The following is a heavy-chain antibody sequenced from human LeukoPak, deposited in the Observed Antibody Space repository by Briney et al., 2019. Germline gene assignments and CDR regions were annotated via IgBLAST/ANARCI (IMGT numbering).Heavy chain of an antibody. V-gene: IGHV1-2*02. D-gene: IGHD6-19*01. Sequence: ASVKVSCKASGYTFTGQFIHWLRQAPGEGLEWMGWIDPPSGVPHYAQKFQDTVTLTWDTSTGTAYMELHRLQSDDTAVYYCARSGFSTGFYLDFWGQGTLISVS. CDR3: ARSGFSTGFYLDF. J-gene: IGHJ4*02. CDR1: GYTFTGQF. CDR2: IDPPSGVP.